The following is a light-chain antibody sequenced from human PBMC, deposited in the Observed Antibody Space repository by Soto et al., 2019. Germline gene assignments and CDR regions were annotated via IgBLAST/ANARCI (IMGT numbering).Light chain of an antibody. CDR1: QSVSSY. CDR2: DAS. Sequence: LTQSPSTVSLYPVEIATLSCRASQSVSSYLAWYQQKPGQAPRLLIYDASNRATGIPARFSGSGSGTDFTLTISSLEPEDFAVYYCQQRSNWPPTFGGGTKVDNK. J-gene: IGKJ4*01. V-gene: IGKV3-11*01. CDR3: QQRSNWPPT.